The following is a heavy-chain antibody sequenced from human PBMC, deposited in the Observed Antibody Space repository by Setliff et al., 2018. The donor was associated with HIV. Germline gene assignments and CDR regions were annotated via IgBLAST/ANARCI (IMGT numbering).Heavy chain of an antibody. CDR1: GFTFKDYA. D-gene: IGHD1-1*01. V-gene: IGHV3-30*02. Sequence: GGSLRLSCRVSGFTFKDYAMHWVRQAPGKGLEWVACVRYDESNKYYAESVKDRFTISRDNSKNMVYLQMNSLRAEDTALYYCAKVKVPTTDLYFLDYWGQGTPVTVSS. CDR3: AKVKVPTTDLYFLDY. J-gene: IGHJ4*02. CDR2: VRYDESNK.